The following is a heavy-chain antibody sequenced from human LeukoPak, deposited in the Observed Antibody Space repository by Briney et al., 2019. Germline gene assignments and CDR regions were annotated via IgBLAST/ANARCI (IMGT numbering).Heavy chain of an antibody. Sequence: GGSLRLSCAASGFTFSSYWMHWVRQAPGKGLVWVSRINSDGSSTSYADSVRGRFSISRDNAKNTLYLQMNSLRAEDTAVYYCARRLATIPTIYYYYYMDVWGKGTTVTISS. J-gene: IGHJ6*03. V-gene: IGHV3-74*01. CDR2: INSDGSST. D-gene: IGHD5-12*01. CDR1: GFTFSSYW. CDR3: ARRLATIPTIYYYYYMDV.